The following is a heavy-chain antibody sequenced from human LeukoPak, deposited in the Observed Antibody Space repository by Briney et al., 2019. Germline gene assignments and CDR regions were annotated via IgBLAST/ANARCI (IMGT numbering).Heavy chain of an antibody. CDR2: ISTSGTTI. D-gene: IGHD2-8*02. CDR1: GFTFSSYE. CDR3: ATLLTGGPWG. J-gene: IGHJ4*02. Sequence: PGGSLRLSCAASGFTFSSYEMNWVRQALGKGLEWVSYISTSGTTIYYADSVKGRFTISRDNAKNSLYLQMNSLRAEDTAVYYCATLLTGGPWGWGQGTLVTVSS. V-gene: IGHV3-48*03.